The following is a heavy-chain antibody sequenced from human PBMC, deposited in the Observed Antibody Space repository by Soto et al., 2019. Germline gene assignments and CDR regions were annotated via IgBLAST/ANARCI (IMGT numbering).Heavy chain of an antibody. CDR3: AKDVGSGWYYFDY. CDR2: ISYDGSNK. D-gene: IGHD6-19*01. CDR1: GFTFSSYG. V-gene: IGHV3-30*18. Sequence: GGSLRLSCAASGFTFSSYGMHWVRQAPGKGLEWVAVISYDGSNKYYADSVKGRFTKSRDNSKNTMYLQMKSLKTEYTAVYYCAKDVGSGWYYFDYWGQGTLVTVSS. J-gene: IGHJ4*02.